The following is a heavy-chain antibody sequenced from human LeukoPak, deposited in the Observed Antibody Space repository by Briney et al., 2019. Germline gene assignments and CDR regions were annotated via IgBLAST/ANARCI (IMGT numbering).Heavy chain of an antibody. D-gene: IGHD6-19*01. V-gene: IGHV4-39*01. CDR1: GDSISRCSYY. Sequence: SETLSLTCTVSGDSISRCSYYWGWLPQPPGKTREWIGSIHYSGSTYYNPSLKSRLTISVDTSKNQFSLKLSSVTAADTAVYYCARKVSSGWAPFDYWGQGTLVSVSS. CDR3: ARKVSSGWAPFDY. CDR2: IHYSGST. J-gene: IGHJ4*02.